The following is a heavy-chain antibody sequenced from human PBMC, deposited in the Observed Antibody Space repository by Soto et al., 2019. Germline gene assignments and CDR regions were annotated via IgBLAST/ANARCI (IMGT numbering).Heavy chain of an antibody. CDR2: IYYSGST. D-gene: IGHD4-17*01. Sequence: PSETLSLTCTVSGGSISSSSYYWGWIRQPPGKGLEWIGSIYYSGSTYYNPSLKSRVTISVDTSKNQFSLKLSSVTAADTAVYYCARRNYGGNYYFDYWGQGTLVTVSS. CDR3: ARRNYGGNYYFDY. CDR1: GGSISSSSYY. V-gene: IGHV4-39*01. J-gene: IGHJ4*02.